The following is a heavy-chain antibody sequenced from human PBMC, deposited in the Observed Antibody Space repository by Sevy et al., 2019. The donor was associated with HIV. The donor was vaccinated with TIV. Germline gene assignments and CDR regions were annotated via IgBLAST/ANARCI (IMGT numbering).Heavy chain of an antibody. V-gene: IGHV3-74*01. Sequence: GGSLRLSCEGSGYTFSSYWMHWVRQAPGKGLEWVSRVNSDGDTAYADSVKGQFTMSRDNAENTMSLQMNRLRADDTGLYYCVAANSWEDYWGQGTLVTVSS. CDR2: VNSDGDT. CDR3: VAANSWEDY. D-gene: IGHD6-13*01. J-gene: IGHJ4*02. CDR1: GYTFSSYW.